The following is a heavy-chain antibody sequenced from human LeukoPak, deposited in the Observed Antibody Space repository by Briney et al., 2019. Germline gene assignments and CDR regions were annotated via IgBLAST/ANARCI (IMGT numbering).Heavy chain of an antibody. V-gene: IGHV4-38-2*02. CDR3: ARDPQGATY. J-gene: IGHJ4*02. CDR1: GYSISSGYY. CDR2: IYHSGST. D-gene: IGHD3-16*01. Sequence: SETLSLTCTVSGYSISSGYYWGWIRQPPGKGLEWIGSIYHSGSTYYNPSLKSRVTISVDTSKNQFSLKLSSVTAADTAVYYCARDPQGATYWGQGTLVTVSS.